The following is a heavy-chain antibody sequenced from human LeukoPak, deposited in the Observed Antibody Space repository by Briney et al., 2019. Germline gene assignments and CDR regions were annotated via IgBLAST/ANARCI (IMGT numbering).Heavy chain of an antibody. Sequence: PGGSLRLSCAASGFTFSSAWMSWVRQAPRKGLEWIGRVKSKSDGGTTDYAAPVKGRFIISRDDSKNTLYLQMNSLKTEDTAVYYCTTDAGYNSRWYNYWGQGILVTVSS. CDR1: GFTFSSAW. V-gene: IGHV3-15*01. CDR2: VKSKSDGGTT. J-gene: IGHJ4*02. CDR3: TTDAGYNSRWYNY. D-gene: IGHD6-13*01.